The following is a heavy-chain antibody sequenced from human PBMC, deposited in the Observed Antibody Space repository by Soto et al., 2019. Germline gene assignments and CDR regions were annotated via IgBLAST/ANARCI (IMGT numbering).Heavy chain of an antibody. D-gene: IGHD2-21*02. CDR3: ARSGRYYAGDTDY. CDR2: ISAYNGDT. Sequence: QVQLVQSGAEVKKPGASVTVSCQASGYAFTNYGFSWVRQAPGQGLERMGWISAYNGDTNFAQQFRGRVTLTTDTSTSTAYMELRSLRSDDTAVYYCARSGRYYAGDTDYWGQGTLVSVSS. CDR1: GYAFTNYG. J-gene: IGHJ4*02. V-gene: IGHV1-18*01.